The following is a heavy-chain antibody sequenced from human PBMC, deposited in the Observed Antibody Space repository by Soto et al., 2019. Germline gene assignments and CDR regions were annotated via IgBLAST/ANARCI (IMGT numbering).Heavy chain of an antibody. V-gene: IGHV1-8*01. CDR1: GYTFTNND. J-gene: IGHJ5*02. CDR2: MNPGSGDT. Sequence: QVQLVQSGAEVKKPGASVKVSCKASGYTFTNNDVTWVRRATGQGLEWMGWMNPGSGDTGYAQKFQGRVTMTRDISIATAYMELTGLTSEDTAIYYCARMESFGSLNWFDPWGQGTLVTVSS. D-gene: IGHD5-18*01. CDR3: ARMESFGSLNWFDP.